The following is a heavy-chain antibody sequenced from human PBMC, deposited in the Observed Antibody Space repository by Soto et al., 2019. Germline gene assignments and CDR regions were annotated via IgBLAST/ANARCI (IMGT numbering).Heavy chain of an antibody. CDR2: INHTGGT. Sequence: QVHLQQWGAGLLKPSETLSLTCAVYGGSVNGYYWNWIRQPPGKGLEWIGEINHTGGTHYNPSLKSRVTMSVDTSKNQFSLRLSAVTAADTAIYYCATRITVFGVLIPPFDPGGQGTQVTVSS. CDR3: ATRITVFGVLIPPFDP. V-gene: IGHV4-34*02. J-gene: IGHJ5*02. CDR1: GGSVNGYY. D-gene: IGHD3-3*01.